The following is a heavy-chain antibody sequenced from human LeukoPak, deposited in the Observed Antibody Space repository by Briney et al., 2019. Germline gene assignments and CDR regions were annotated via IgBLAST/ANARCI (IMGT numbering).Heavy chain of an antibody. Sequence: SETLSLACTVSGGSISSYYWSWIRQPAGKGLEWIGHMYSSGSTSYNPSLKSRVTISVDTSKKQFSLKLSSVTAADTAVYYCARDDYYYYYMDVWGKGTTVTVSS. CDR3: ARDDYYYYYMDV. CDR1: GGSISSYY. J-gene: IGHJ6*03. V-gene: IGHV4-4*07. CDR2: MYSSGST.